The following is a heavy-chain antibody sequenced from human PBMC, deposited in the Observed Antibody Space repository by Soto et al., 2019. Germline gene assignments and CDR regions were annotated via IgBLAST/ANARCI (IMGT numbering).Heavy chain of an antibody. Sequence: VQLVQSGAEGKKPGASVKVSCKASGYTFTDYGISWVRQAPGQGLEWMGWISTKNGNTNYAQKFQGRVTMTTDTSTSTVYMELKSLRSDDTAMYYCARDGQQWLVRWFDPWGRGTRVTVSS. V-gene: IGHV1-18*01. CDR1: GYTFTDYG. CDR2: ISTKNGNT. CDR3: ARDGQQWLVRWFDP. D-gene: IGHD6-19*01. J-gene: IGHJ5*02.